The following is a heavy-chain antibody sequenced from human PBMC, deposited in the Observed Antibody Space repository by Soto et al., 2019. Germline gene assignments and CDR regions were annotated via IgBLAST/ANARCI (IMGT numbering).Heavy chain of an antibody. V-gene: IGHV1-18*01. J-gene: IGHJ6*02. CDR2: ISAYNGNT. D-gene: IGHD4-4*01. Sequence: QVQLVQSGAEVKKPGASVKVSCKASGYTFTSYGISWVRQAHGQGLEWMGWISAYNGNTNYAQKLQGRVTMTTDTSTSTAYMELRSLRSDDTAVYYCGSNYGMAPFYYGMDVWGQGTTVTVSS. CDR1: GYTFTSYG. CDR3: GSNYGMAPFYYGMDV.